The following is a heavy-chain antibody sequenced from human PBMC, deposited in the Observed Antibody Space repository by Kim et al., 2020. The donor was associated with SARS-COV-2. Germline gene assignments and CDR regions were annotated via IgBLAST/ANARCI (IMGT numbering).Heavy chain of an antibody. Sequence: SVKGRFTISRDNAKISLYLQMNSLRAGDTAVYYCSRELRFLEWLLWGFDYWGQGTLVTVSS. D-gene: IGHD3-3*01. V-gene: IGHV3-11*01. CDR3: SRELRFLEWLLWGFDY. J-gene: IGHJ4*02.